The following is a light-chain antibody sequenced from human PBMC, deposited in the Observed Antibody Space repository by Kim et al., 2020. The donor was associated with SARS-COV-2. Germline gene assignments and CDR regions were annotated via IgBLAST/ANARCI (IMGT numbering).Light chain of an antibody. CDR3: QQYKDWYT. J-gene: IGKJ2*01. CDR1: QSVSSS. CDR2: AAS. Sequence: LSVSPGERAPLSCRASQSVSSSLAWYQQKPGQGLRVLIYAASTRISGVPARFTGSGSETEFTLTIDSLQSVDFAIYYCQQYKDWYTFGQGTKLEI. V-gene: IGKV3-15*01.